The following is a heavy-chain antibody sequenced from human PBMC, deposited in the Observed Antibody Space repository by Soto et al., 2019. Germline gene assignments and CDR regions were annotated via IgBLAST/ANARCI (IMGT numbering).Heavy chain of an antibody. V-gene: IGHV2-26*01. Sequence: ETLSLTCSVSGGSVRSGNHFWNWIRQPPGRGLEWLAHFFSDAERSYSTSMQSRLNMYKDSSGSQVVLTMTNMAPADTATYFCARMDGDYNYYGLDVWGHGIAVTVSS. D-gene: IGHD4-17*01. CDR2: FFSDAER. CDR3: ARMDGDYNYYGLDV. CDR1: GGSVRSGNHF. J-gene: IGHJ6*02.